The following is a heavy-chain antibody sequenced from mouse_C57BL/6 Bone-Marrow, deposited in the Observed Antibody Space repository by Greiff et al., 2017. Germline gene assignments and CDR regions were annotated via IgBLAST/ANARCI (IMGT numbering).Heavy chain of an antibody. CDR2: IHPNSGST. CDR1: GYTFTSYW. J-gene: IGHJ1*03. D-gene: IGHD2-10*02. CDR3: ARSRYGPWYFDV. V-gene: IGHV1-64*01. Sequence: VQLQQPGAELVKPGASVKLSCKASGYTFTSYWMHWVKQRPGQGLEWIGMIHPNSGSTNYNEKFKSQATLTVDKSSSTAYMQLSSLTSEDSAVYYCARSRYGPWYFDVWGTGTTVTVSS.